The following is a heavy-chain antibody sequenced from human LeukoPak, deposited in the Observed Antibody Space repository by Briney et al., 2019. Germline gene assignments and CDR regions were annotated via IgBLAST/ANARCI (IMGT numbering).Heavy chain of an antibody. V-gene: IGHV4-59*01. CDR2: IFYSGST. CDR3: ARGIEQLAIPNY. D-gene: IGHD6-13*01. Sequence: PSETLSLTCTVSGGYISSYYWSWIRQPPGKGLEWLGYIFYSGSTSYNPSLNGRVTISIDTSKSQFSLKLTSVTAADTAVYYCARGIEQLAIPNYWGQGTLVTVSS. J-gene: IGHJ4*02. CDR1: GGYISSYY.